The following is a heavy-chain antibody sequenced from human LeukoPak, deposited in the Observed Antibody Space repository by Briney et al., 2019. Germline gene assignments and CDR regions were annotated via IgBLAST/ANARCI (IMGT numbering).Heavy chain of an antibody. CDR3: ARDDGAFDI. CDR2: IYYSGST. Sequence: SETLSLTCTVSGGSISSYYWSWIRQPPGKGLEWIGYIYYSGSTNYNPSLKSRVTISVDTSKNQFSLKLSSATAADTAVYYCARDDGAFDIWGQGTMVTVSS. V-gene: IGHV4-59*01. CDR1: GGSISSYY. J-gene: IGHJ3*02.